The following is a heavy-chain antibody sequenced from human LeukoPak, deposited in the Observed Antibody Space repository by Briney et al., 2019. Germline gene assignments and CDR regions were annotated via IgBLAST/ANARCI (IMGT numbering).Heavy chain of an antibody. J-gene: IGHJ3*02. Sequence: KSSETLSLTCIVSGGSISSRSYYWDWIRQPPGKGLEWIGNLFDSGNTHYNPSLRSRLTMSVDTSKNQFSLKLSSVTAADTAVYYCAIHTRPDDSGYENAFDIWGQGNMVTVSS. CDR2: LFDSGNT. CDR3: AIHTRPDDSGYENAFDI. V-gene: IGHV4-39*01. CDR1: GGSISSRSYY. D-gene: IGHD5-12*01.